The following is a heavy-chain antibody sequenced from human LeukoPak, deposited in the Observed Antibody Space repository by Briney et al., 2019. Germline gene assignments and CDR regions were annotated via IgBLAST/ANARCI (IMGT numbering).Heavy chain of an antibody. D-gene: IGHD2-2*01. V-gene: IGHV3-21*01. CDR1: GFTFNSDS. CDR3: ARDGSSTSCYPLCWFDP. CDR2: ISSSSSYI. Sequence: GGSLRLSCAASGFTFNSDSMNWVRQAPGKGLEWVSSISSSSSYIYYADSVKGRFTISRDNAKNSLYLQMNSLRAEDTAVYYCARDGSSTSCYPLCWFDPWGQGTLVTVAS. J-gene: IGHJ5*02.